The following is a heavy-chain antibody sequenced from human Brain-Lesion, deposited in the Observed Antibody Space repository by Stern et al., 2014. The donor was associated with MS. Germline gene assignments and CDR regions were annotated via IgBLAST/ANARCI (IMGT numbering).Heavy chain of an antibody. D-gene: IGHD4-17*01. CDR1: GGSINTNNYY. J-gene: IGHJ4*02. V-gene: IGHV4-39*01. CDR2: IYSSGST. CDR3: ARTGDDFGDYSLSY. Sequence: VQLVESGPGLVKPSETLSLTCTVSGGSINTNNYYWGWIRQPPGKGLEWIGNIYSSGSTFYSPSLKSRVTMSVDPSKTQFPLKRSSVTAADTAVYYCARTGDDFGDYSLSYWGQGTLVTVSS.